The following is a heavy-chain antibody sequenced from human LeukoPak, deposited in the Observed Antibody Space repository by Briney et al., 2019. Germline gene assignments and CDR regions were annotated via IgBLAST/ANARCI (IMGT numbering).Heavy chain of an antibody. J-gene: IGHJ4*02. Sequence: GGPLRLSCAASGFAFTTYASHWVRPAPGGGLEYVSGISINGVTTNYANSVRGRFTISRDNSKNTLYLQMGSLRPADMALYYCPRLYIAGMTGDYSLDYWGQGTLLTVSS. CDR3: PRLYIAGMTGDYSLDY. V-gene: IGHV3-64*01. D-gene: IGHD3-9*01. CDR2: ISINGVTT. CDR1: GFAFTTYA.